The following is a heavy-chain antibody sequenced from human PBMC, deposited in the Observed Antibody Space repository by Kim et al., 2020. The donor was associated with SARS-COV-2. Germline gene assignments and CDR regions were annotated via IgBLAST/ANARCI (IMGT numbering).Heavy chain of an antibody. Sequence: GGSLRLSCAASGFTFSSYEMNWVRQAPGKGLEWVSYISSSGSTIYYADSVKGRFTISRDNAKNSLYLQMNSLRAEDTAVYYCARSKNDFWSGADDYWGQGTLVTVSS. D-gene: IGHD3-3*01. CDR1: GFTFSSYE. V-gene: IGHV3-48*03. CDR3: ARSKNDFWSGADDY. CDR2: ISSSGSTI. J-gene: IGHJ4*02.